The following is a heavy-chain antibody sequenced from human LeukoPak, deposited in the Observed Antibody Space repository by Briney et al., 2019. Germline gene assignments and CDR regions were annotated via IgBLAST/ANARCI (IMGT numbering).Heavy chain of an antibody. CDR3: AKTGLYSSSSRWFDP. CDR1: GFTFSSYA. CDR2: ISGSGGST. J-gene: IGHJ5*02. Sequence: PGGSLRLSCAASGFTFSSYAMSWVRQAPGKGLEWVSAISGSGGSTYYADSVKGRFTISRDNSKNTLYLQMNSLRAEDTAVYYCAKTGLYSSSSRWFDPWGQGTLVTVSS. V-gene: IGHV3-23*01. D-gene: IGHD6-13*01.